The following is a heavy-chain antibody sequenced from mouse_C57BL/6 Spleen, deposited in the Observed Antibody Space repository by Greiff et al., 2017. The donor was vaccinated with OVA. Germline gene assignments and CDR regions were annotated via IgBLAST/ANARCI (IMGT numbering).Heavy chain of an antibody. J-gene: IGHJ2*01. D-gene: IGHD3-2*02. CDR2: IDPENGDT. Sequence: EVQRVESGAELVRPGASVKLSCTASGFNIKDDYMHWVKQRPEQGLEWIGWIDPENGDTEYASKFQGKATITADTSSNTAYLQLSSLTSEDTAVYYCTTGTAQARSYWGQGTTLTVSS. CDR1: GFNIKDDY. V-gene: IGHV14-4*01. CDR3: TTGTAQARSY.